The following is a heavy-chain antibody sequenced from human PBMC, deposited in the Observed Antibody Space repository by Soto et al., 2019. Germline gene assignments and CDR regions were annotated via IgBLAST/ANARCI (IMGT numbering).Heavy chain of an antibody. V-gene: IGHV3-23*01. CDR3: AKDQMGYYYDSIGFY. CDR2: ISGYGDST. D-gene: IGHD3-22*01. CDR1: GFTFSSYA. J-gene: IGHJ4*02. Sequence: GGSLRLSCAASGFTFSSYAMSWVRQAPGKGLEWVSAISGYGDSTYYADSVKGRFTISRDNSKNTLYLQMNSLRAEDTAVYYCAKDQMGYYYDSIGFYWGQGTPVTVPS.